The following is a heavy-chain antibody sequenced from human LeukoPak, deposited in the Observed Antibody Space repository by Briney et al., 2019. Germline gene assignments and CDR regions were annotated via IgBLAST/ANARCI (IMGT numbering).Heavy chain of an antibody. V-gene: IGHV3-13*01. Sequence: GGSLRLSCAASGFTFSSYDMHWVRQATGKGLEWVSAIGTAGDTYYPGSVKGRFTISRENAKNSLYLQMNSLRAGDTAVYYCARETNSYGYDYWGQGTLVTVSS. CDR1: GFTFSSYD. J-gene: IGHJ4*02. CDR2: IGTAGDT. CDR3: ARETNSYGYDY. D-gene: IGHD5-18*01.